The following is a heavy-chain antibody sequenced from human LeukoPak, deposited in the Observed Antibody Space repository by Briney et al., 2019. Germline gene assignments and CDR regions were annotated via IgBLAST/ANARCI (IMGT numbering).Heavy chain of an antibody. J-gene: IGHJ4*02. D-gene: IGHD3-22*01. CDR1: GFTFSSYS. V-gene: IGHV3-48*04. Sequence: GGSLRLSCAASGFTFSSYSMNWVRQAPGKGLEWVSYISSSSSTIYYADSVKGRFTISRDNAKNSLYLQMNSLRAEDTAVYHCARELYYYDSSGYPDYWGQGTLVTVSS. CDR3: ARELYYYDSSGYPDY. CDR2: ISSSSSTI.